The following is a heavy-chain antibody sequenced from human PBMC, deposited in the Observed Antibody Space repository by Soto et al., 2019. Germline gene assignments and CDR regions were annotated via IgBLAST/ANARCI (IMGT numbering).Heavy chain of an antibody. V-gene: IGHV4-4*02. CDR3: ATMPPRIVVGVLPIPT. J-gene: IGHJ4*02. CDR1: GASISSTNW. D-gene: IGHD2-15*01. Sequence: QVQLQESGPRLVKPSGTLSLTCAVSGASISSTNWWTWVRQPPGKGLEGIREIYHTGSTNYNPSLMMPVTISLEKSNNHFSLNLSSVTAADTAVDYCATMPPRIVVGVLPIPTWGQGTLVSVSS. CDR2: IYHTGST.